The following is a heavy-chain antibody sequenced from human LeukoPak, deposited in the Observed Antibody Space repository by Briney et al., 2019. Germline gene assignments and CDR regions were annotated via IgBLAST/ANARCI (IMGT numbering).Heavy chain of an antibody. CDR2: IWYDGSNK. CDR1: GFTFSSYG. CDR3: ARGEGSSWYLKPYYGMDV. Sequence: GRSLRLSCAASGFTFSSYGMHWVRQAPGKGLEWVAVIWYDGSNKYYADSVKGRFTISRDNSKNTLYLQMNSLRADDTAVYYCARGEGSSWYLKPYYGMDVWGKGTTVTVSS. D-gene: IGHD6-13*01. V-gene: IGHV3-33*01. J-gene: IGHJ6*04.